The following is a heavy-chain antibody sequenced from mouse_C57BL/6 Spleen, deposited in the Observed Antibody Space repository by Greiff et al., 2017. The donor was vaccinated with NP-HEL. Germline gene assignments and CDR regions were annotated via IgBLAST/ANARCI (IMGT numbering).Heavy chain of an antibody. CDR2: IWRGGST. V-gene: IGHV2-5*01. J-gene: IGHJ1*03. Sequence: VQLQQSGPGLVQPSQSLSITCTVSGFSLTSYGVHWVRQSPGKGLEWLGVIWRGGSTDYNAAFMSRLSITKDNSKSQVFFKMNSLQADDTAIYYCAKNEDYYGSSYVVWYFDVWGTGTTVTVSS. CDR3: AKNEDYYGSSYVVWYFDV. CDR1: GFSLTSYG. D-gene: IGHD1-1*01.